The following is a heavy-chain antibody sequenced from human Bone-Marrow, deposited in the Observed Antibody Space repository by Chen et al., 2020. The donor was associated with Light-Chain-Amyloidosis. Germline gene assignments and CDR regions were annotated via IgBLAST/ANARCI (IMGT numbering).Heavy chain of an antibody. CDR2: INPDGTRV. CDR3: SREFTGYDDY. V-gene: IGHV3-74*01. Sequence: DVQLLESGGGLVQPGGSLRLSCAASGFTFRTSWMHWVRQAPGKGLVWVSRINPDGTRVDYADSVGGRFTISRDDAKSTVYLQMNSLRAEDTAVYYCSREFTGYDDYWGQGTLVTVSP. CDR1: GFTFRTSW. J-gene: IGHJ4*02. D-gene: IGHD5-12*01.